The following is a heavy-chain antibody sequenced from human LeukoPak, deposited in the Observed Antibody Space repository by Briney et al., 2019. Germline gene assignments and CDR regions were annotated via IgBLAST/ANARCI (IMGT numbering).Heavy chain of an antibody. CDR3: ARDLMVRGVIITNWFDP. CDR2: IYTSGSA. D-gene: IGHD3-10*01. CDR1: GGSISSGSYY. J-gene: IGHJ5*02. Sequence: SETLSLTCTVSGGSISSGSYYWNWIRQPAGKGLEWIGRIYTSGSANYNPSLKSRVTISVDTSKNQFSLKLSSVTAADTAVYYCARDLMVRGVIITNWFDPWGQGTLVTVSS. V-gene: IGHV4-61*02.